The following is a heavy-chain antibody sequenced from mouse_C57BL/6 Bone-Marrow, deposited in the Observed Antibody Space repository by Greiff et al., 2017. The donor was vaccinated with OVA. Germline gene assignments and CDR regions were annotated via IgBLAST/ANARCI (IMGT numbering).Heavy chain of an antibody. Sequence: EVKVVESGGGLVQPGGSLKLSCAASGFTFSDYGMAWVRQAPRKGPEWVAFISNLAYSIYYADTVTGRFTISRENAKNTLYLEMSSLRSEDTAMYYCARGGSYWYFDVWGTGTTVTVSS. CDR2: ISNLAYSI. CDR3: ARGGSYWYFDV. J-gene: IGHJ1*03. D-gene: IGHD1-1*02. CDR1: GFTFSDYG. V-gene: IGHV5-15*01.